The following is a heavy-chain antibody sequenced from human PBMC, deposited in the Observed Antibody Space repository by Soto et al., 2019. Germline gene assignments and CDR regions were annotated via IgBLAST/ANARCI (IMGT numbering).Heavy chain of an antibody. CDR1: GLTFTSSA. CDR2: IVVGSGNT. J-gene: IGHJ5*02. Sequence: SVKVSCKASGLTFTSSAVQWVRQARGQRLEWIGWIVVGSGNTNYAQKFQERVTITRDMSTSTAYMELSSLRSEDTAVYYCAATHYCSSTSCYRSWFDPWGQGTLVTVSS. V-gene: IGHV1-58*01. D-gene: IGHD2-2*02. CDR3: AATHYCSSTSCYRSWFDP.